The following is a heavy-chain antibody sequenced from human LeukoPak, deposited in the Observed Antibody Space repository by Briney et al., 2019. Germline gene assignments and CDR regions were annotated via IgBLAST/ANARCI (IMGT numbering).Heavy chain of an antibody. CDR3: ARDIIAVAGTPCWFDP. D-gene: IGHD6-19*01. CDR2: INPNSGGT. Sequence: ASVKVSCKASGYTFTGYYMHWVRQAPGQGLEWVGWINPNSGGTNYAQKFQGRVTMTRDTSISTAYMELSRLRSDDTAVYYCARDIIAVAGTPCWFDPWGQGTLVTVSS. CDR1: GYTFTGYY. J-gene: IGHJ5*02. V-gene: IGHV1-2*02.